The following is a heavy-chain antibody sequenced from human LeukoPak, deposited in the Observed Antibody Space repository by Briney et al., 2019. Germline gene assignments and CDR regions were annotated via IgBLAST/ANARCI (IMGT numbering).Heavy chain of an antibody. J-gene: IGHJ4*02. CDR2: ISGSGGST. CDR3: AKAMGDYVWGSYRPFDY. CDR1: GFTFSSYA. D-gene: IGHD3-16*02. V-gene: IGHV3-23*01. Sequence: GGSLRLSCAASGFTFSSYAMSWVRQAPGKGLEWVSGISGSGGSTYYADSVKGRFTISRDNSKNTLYLQMNSLRAEDTAVYYCAKAMGDYVWGSYRPFDYWGQGTLVTVSS.